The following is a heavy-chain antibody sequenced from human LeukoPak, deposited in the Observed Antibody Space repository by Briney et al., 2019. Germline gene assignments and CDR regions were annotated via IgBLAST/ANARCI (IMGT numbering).Heavy chain of an antibody. V-gene: IGHV3-30*04. D-gene: IGHD1-14*01. Sequence: GGSLRLSCAASGFTFSNYAMHWVRQAPGKGLEWVAIISYDGSNKYYADSVKGRFTISRDNSKNTLYLQMNSLRAEDTAVYYCAKIGMDYMDVWGKGTTVTISS. CDR3: AKIGMDYMDV. CDR1: GFTFSNYA. J-gene: IGHJ6*03. CDR2: ISYDGSNK.